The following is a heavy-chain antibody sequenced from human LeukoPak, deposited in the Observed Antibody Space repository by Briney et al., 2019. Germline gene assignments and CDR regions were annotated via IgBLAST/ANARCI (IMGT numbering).Heavy chain of an antibody. V-gene: IGHV3-30*04. CDR2: ISYDGSNK. Sequence: PGRSLRLSCAASGFTFSSYAMHWVRQAPGKGLEWVTIISYDGSNKYYADSVKGRFTISRDNSKNTLYLQMNSLRTEDTAVYYCARMLRQQLVDWGQGTLVTVSS. CDR1: GFTFSSYA. J-gene: IGHJ4*02. CDR3: ARMLRQQLVD. D-gene: IGHD6-13*01.